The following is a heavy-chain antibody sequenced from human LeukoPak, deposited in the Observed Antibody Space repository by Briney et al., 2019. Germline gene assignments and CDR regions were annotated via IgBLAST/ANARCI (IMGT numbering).Heavy chain of an antibody. J-gene: IGHJ1*01. V-gene: IGHV4-39*01. Sequence: GSLRLSCAASGFTFSSYAMSWVRQPPGKGLEWIGSIYYSGSTYYYPSLKSRVTISVDTSKNQFSLKLNSVTAADTAVYYCARHNWPSTLFQHWGQGTLVTVSS. CDR1: GFTFSSYA. CDR2: IYYSGST. CDR3: ARHNWPSTLFQH.